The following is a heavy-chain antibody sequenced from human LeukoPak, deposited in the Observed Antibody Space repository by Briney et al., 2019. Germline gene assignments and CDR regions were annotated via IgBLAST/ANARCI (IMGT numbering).Heavy chain of an antibody. Sequence: GASVKVSCKASGYTFTSYGISWVRQAPGQGLEWMGWININTGNPTYAQGFTGRFVLSLDTSVSTAYLQNSSLKAEDTAVYYCARDRWFGGIKDALDPWGQGTLVTVSS. CDR3: ARDRWFGGIKDALDP. CDR2: ININTGNP. CDR1: GYTFTSYG. J-gene: IGHJ5*02. D-gene: IGHD3-10*01. V-gene: IGHV7-4-1*02.